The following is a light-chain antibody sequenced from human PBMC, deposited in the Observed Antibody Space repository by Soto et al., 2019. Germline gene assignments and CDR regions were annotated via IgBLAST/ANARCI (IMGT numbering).Light chain of an antibody. J-gene: IGLJ1*01. CDR2: DVS. Sequence: QSALTQPASVSGSPGQSIAISCTGTSSDVGSFNYVSWYQQHPGKVPKLMIYDVSNRPSGVSDRFSGSKSGNTASLTISGLQAEDEADYYCSSYTTSSTDVFGTGTKLTVL. CDR1: SSDVGSFNY. V-gene: IGLV2-14*01. CDR3: SSYTTSSTDV.